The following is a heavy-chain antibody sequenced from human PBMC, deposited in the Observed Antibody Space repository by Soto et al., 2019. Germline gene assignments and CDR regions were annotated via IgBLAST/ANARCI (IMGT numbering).Heavy chain of an antibody. CDR2: IYYSGST. CDR1: GGSISSYY. J-gene: IGHJ5*02. Sequence: PSETLSLTCTVSGGSISSYYWSWIRQPPGKGLERIGYIYYSGSTNYNPSLKSRVTISVDTSKNQFSLRLSFVTAADTAVYYCARHSDCSGGSCYSEYFAVGNWFDPWGQGTLVTVSS. D-gene: IGHD2-15*01. V-gene: IGHV4-59*08. CDR3: ARHSDCSGGSCYSEYFAVGNWFDP.